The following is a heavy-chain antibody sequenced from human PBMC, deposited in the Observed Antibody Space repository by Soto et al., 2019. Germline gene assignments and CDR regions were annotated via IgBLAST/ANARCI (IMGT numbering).Heavy chain of an antibody. V-gene: IGHV4-30-4*01. D-gene: IGHD6-13*01. CDR2: IYYSGST. CDR1: GGSISSGDYY. Sequence: SETLSLTCTVSGGSISSGDYYWSWIRQPPGKGLEWIGYIYYSGSTYYNPSLKSRVTISVDRSKNQFSLKLSSVTAADTAVYYCARQFKGRAMRDYWGQGTLVTVSS. CDR3: ARQFKGRAMRDY. J-gene: IGHJ4*02.